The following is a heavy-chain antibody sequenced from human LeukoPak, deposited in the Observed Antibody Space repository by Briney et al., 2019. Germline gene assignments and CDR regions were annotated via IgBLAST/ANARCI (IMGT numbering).Heavy chain of an antibody. J-gene: IGHJ6*03. CDR1: GGSISSSSYY. V-gene: IGHV4-39*01. D-gene: IGHD6-13*01. Sequence: PSETLSLTCTVSGGSISSSSYYWGWIRQPPGNGLEGIGRIYYSGSTYYNPSLKSRVTISVDTSKNQFSLKLSSVTAADTAVYYCARPYSSQYYYYYMDVWGKGTTVTVSS. CDR3: ARPYSSQYYYYYMDV. CDR2: IYYSGST.